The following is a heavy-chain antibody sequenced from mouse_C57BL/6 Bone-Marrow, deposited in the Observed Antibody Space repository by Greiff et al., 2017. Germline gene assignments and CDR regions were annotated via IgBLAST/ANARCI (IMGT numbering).Heavy chain of an antibody. CDR2: IYPGNSDT. V-gene: IGHV1-5*01. D-gene: IGHD1-1*01. Sequence: EVQLQQSGTVLARPGASVKMSCKTSGYTFTSYWMHWVKQRPGQGLEWIGAIYPGNSDTSYNQKFKGKAKLTAVTSASTAYMELISLTNEDSAVXYCTRAATVVPFAYWGQGTLVTVSA. CDR1: GYTFTSYW. CDR3: TRAATVVPFAY. J-gene: IGHJ3*01.